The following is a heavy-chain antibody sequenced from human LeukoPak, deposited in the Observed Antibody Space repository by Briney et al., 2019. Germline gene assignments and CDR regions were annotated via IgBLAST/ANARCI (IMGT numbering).Heavy chain of an antibody. Sequence: KVSCKASGYSFTSYWISWVRQMPGKGLEWMGRIDPSDSYTNYSPSFQGHVTISADKSISTAYLQWSSLKASDTAMYYCASEIAAAGKGFDYWGQGTLVTVSS. CDR1: GYSFTSYW. CDR3: ASEIAAAGKGFDY. CDR2: IDPSDSYT. D-gene: IGHD6-13*01. J-gene: IGHJ4*02. V-gene: IGHV5-10-1*01.